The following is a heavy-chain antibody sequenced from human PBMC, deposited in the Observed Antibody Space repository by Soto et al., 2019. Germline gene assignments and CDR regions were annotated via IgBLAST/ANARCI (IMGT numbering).Heavy chain of an antibody. CDR2: IGTSSSTV. CDR3: ARDSAYSFDY. Sequence: TASGFTFSDYSMNWVRQAPGKGLEWASYIGTSSSTVYYAYSVEGRFSISRDNGKNSLYLQMDSLRAEDTAVYYCARDSAYSFDYWGQGILVTVSP. V-gene: IGHV3-48*01. D-gene: IGHD2-15*01. J-gene: IGHJ4*02. CDR1: GFTFSDYS.